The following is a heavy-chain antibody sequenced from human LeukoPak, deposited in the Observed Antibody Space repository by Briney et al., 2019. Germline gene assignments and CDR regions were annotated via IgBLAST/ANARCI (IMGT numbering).Heavy chain of an antibody. Sequence: ASVKVSCKVSGYTLTELSMHWVRQAPGKGREWTGGCDPEDGETIYAQKFQGRVTMTEDTSTDTAYMELSSLRSEDTAVYYCATAIDILTGYWDCWGQGTLVTVSS. D-gene: IGHD3-9*01. CDR2: CDPEDGET. CDR1: GYTLTELS. J-gene: IGHJ4*02. CDR3: ATAIDILTGYWDC. V-gene: IGHV1-24*01.